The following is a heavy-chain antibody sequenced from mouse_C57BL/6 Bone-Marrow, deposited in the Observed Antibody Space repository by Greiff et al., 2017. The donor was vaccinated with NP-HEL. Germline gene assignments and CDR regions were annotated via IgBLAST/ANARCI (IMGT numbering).Heavy chain of an antibody. CDR2: IDPETGGT. Sequence: QVHVKQSGAELVRPGASVTLSCKASGYTFTDYEMHWVKQTPVHGLEWIGAIDPETGGTAYNQKFKGKAILTADKSSSTAYMELRSLTSEDSAVYYCTRKLYAMDYWGQGTSVTVSS. J-gene: IGHJ4*01. V-gene: IGHV1-15*01. CDR1: GYTFTDYE. CDR3: TRKLYAMDY.